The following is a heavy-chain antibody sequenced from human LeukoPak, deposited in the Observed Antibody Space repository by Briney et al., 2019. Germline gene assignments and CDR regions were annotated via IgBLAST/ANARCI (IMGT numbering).Heavy chain of an antibody. J-gene: IGHJ4*02. D-gene: IGHD6-19*01. V-gene: IGHV1-2*02. CDR2: INPNSGST. CDR1: GYTFTRYY. CDR3: ARDLLAVAGTYY. Sequence: APVKVSCKASGYTFTRYYMHWVRQAPGQGLKWMGWINPNSGSTNYAQKFQGRVTMTRDTSISTAYMELSRLRSDDTAVYYCARDLLAVAGTYYWGQGTLVSVSS.